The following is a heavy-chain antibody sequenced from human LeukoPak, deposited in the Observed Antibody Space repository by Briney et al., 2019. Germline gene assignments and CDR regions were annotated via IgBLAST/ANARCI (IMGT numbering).Heavy chain of an antibody. D-gene: IGHD2-2*01. CDR1: GYSFSVYY. V-gene: IGHV1-2*02. Sequence: GASVKVSCKASGYSFSVYYIQWLRQVPGEGLEWVGWILPHSGDTYYAQKFRGRVTMTTDTSINTAYMELSRLKSDDTGIYFCARPPRHLVSAAPFDYWGQGTLVAVSS. CDR2: ILPHSGDT. CDR3: ARPPRHLVSAAPFDY. J-gene: IGHJ4*02.